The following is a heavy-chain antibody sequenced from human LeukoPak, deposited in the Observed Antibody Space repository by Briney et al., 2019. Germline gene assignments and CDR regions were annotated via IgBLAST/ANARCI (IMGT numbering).Heavy chain of an antibody. Sequence: GGSLRLSCAASGFTFSSYSMNWVRQAPGKGLEWVSSISGSSSYIYYADSVKGRFTISRHNAKNSLYLQMNSLRAEDTAVYYCARARYYNDAFDIWGQGTMVTVSS. CDR3: ARARYYNDAFDI. CDR1: GFTFSSYS. CDR2: ISGSSSYI. V-gene: IGHV3-21*01. D-gene: IGHD3-10*01. J-gene: IGHJ3*02.